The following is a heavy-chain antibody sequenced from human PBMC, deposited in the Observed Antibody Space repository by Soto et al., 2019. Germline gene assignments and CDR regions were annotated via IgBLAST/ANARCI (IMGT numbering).Heavy chain of an antibody. Sequence: QVQLVESGGGVVQPGRSLRLSCAASGFTFSSYSMHWARQAPGEGLEWVAVISYDGNRKYYADSVKGRFTISRDFSKNTVDLHMNSLRVEDTPVYFCARKGYGGRWSLDYWGQGILVTVSS. J-gene: IGHJ4*02. CDR3: ARKGYGGRWSLDY. CDR2: ISYDGNRK. CDR1: GFTFSSYS. D-gene: IGHD2-15*01. V-gene: IGHV3-30*03.